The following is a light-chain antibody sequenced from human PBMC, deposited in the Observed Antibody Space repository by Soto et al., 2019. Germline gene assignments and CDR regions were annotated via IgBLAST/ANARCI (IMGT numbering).Light chain of an antibody. J-gene: IGKJ1*01. Sequence: DIPMTQSPSSLSASVGDRVTITCRASQSISNYLNWYQQKPGKAPKVLIYAATSLQSGVPSRFSGSGSGTDFTLTISSLQPEDSATYYCQQSYSTPPAFGQGTKVEIK. CDR3: QQSYSTPPA. CDR1: QSISNY. CDR2: AAT. V-gene: IGKV1-39*01.